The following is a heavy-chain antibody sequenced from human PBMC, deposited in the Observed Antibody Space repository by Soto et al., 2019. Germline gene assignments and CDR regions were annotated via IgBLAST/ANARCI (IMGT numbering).Heavy chain of an antibody. Sequence: GGSLRLSCAASGFTFSSYAMHWVHQAPGKGLEWVAVISYDGSNKYYADSVKGRFTISRDNSKNTLYLQMNSLRAEDTAVYYCARAIAAAGGYYYYGMDVWGQGTTVTVSS. V-gene: IGHV3-30-3*01. J-gene: IGHJ6*02. CDR3: ARAIAAAGGYYYYGMDV. D-gene: IGHD6-13*01. CDR2: ISYDGSNK. CDR1: GFTFSSYA.